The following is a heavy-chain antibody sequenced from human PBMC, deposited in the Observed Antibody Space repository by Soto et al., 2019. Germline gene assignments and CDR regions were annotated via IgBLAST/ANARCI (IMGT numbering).Heavy chain of an antibody. CDR1: GFSFDTYA. CDR2: ISGSGGNT. J-gene: IGHJ4*02. Sequence: EAQLLESGGGLVQPGGYLRVSCAASGFSFDTYAMSWVRQAPGKGLEWVSTISGSGGNTYYADSVKGRFTISRDNSKNILYLQMTSLRAEDTAPYYCAKLGMTTINRDYWGQGTQVTVSS. V-gene: IGHV3-23*01. D-gene: IGHD5-12*01. CDR3: AKLGMTTINRDY.